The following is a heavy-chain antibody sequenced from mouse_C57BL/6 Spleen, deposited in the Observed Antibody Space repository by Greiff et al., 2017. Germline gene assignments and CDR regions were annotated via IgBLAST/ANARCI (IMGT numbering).Heavy chain of an antibody. D-gene: IGHD2-3*01. CDR1: GFTFSDYG. Sequence: EVQLQQSGGGLVKPGGSLKLSCAASGFTFSDYGMHWVRQAPEQGLEWVAYISSGSSTIYYADTVKGRFTISRDNATNTLFLQMTSLRSEDTAMYYCARNDGYSYYFDYWGQGTTLTVSS. J-gene: IGHJ2*01. CDR3: ARNDGYSYYFDY. V-gene: IGHV5-17*01. CDR2: ISSGSSTI.